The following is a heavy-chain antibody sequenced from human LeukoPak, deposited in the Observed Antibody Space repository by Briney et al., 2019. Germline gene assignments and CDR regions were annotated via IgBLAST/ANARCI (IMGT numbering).Heavy chain of an antibody. D-gene: IGHD6-19*01. CDR2: INHSGST. CDR1: GGSFSGCY. J-gene: IGHJ1*01. CDR3: ARVAVAGIEYFQH. V-gene: IGHV4-34*01. Sequence: SETLSLTCAVYGGSFSGCYWSWIRQPPGKGLEWIGEINHSGSTNYNPSLKSRVTISVDTSKNQFSLKLSSVTAADTAVYYCARVAVAGIEYFQHWGQGTLVTVSS.